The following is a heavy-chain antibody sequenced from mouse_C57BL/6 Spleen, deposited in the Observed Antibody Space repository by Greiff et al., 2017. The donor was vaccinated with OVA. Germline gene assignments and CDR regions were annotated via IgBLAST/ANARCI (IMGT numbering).Heavy chain of an antibody. J-gene: IGHJ3*01. CDR1: GYAFTNYL. V-gene: IGHV1-54*01. D-gene: IGHD2-4*01. CDR2: INPGSGGT. CDR3: ARRRPYDYDWFAY. Sequence: QVQLKESGAELVRPGTSVKVSCKASGYAFTNYLIEWVKQRPGQGLEWIGVINPGSGGTNYNEKFKGKATLTADKSSSTAYMQLSSLTSEDSAVYFCARRRPYDYDWFAYWGQGTLVTVSA.